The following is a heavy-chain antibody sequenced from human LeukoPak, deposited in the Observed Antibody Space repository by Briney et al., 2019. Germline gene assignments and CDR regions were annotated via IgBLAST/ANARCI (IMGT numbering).Heavy chain of an antibody. CDR1: GFTFGSYS. CDR2: ISSSSSYI. Sequence: GGSLRLSCAAPGFTFGSYSMNWVRKAQGKGLEWAPSISSSSSYIYYADSVKGRFTISRDNAKNSLYLQMNSLRAEDTAVYYCARSYSSSSHPYYYYMDVWGKGTTVTVSS. D-gene: IGHD6-6*01. V-gene: IGHV3-21*01. J-gene: IGHJ6*03. CDR3: ARSYSSSSHPYYYYMDV.